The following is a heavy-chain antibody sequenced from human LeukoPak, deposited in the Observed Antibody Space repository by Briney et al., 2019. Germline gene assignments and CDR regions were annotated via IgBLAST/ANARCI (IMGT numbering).Heavy chain of an antibody. CDR2: ISWNSGYL. CDR3: ASGGMEWELRPRFDR. V-gene: IGHV3-9*01. J-gene: IGHJ5*02. D-gene: IGHD1-26*01. Sequence: PGGSLRLSCAASGFTFDDYAMHWVRQAPGKGREGVAGISWNSGYLVYADSVKGGFTIHRDNAKNSLYLQMHSLRAEDTAVYYCASGGMEWELRPRFDRWGQGTLVTVSS. CDR1: GFTFDDYA.